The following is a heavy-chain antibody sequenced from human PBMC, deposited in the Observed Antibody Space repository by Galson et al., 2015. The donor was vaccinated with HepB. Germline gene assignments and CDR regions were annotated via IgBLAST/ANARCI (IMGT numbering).Heavy chain of an antibody. V-gene: IGHV3-30*04. CDR2: ISYDGSNK. J-gene: IGHJ4*02. CDR1: GFTFSSYA. D-gene: IGHD3-10*01. CDR3: ARDRGSTSPPGVLDY. Sequence: SLRLSCAASGFTFSSYAMHWVRQAPGKGLEWVAVISYDGSNKYYADSVKGRFTISRDNSKNTLYLQMNSLRAEDTAVYYCARDRGSTSPPGVLDYWGQGTLVTVSS.